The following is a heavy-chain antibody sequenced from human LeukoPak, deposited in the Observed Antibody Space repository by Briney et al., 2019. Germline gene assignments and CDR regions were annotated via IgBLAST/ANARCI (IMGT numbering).Heavy chain of an antibody. CDR3: ARGGVGSSMYFDY. CDR2: INHSGST. D-gene: IGHD1-26*01. J-gene: IGHJ4*02. CDR1: GGSFSGYY. V-gene: IGHV4-34*01. Sequence: SEALSLTCAVYGGSFSGYYWSWIRQPPGKGLEWIGEINHSGSTNYNPSLKSRVTISADTSKNQFSLKLSSVTAADTAVYYCARGGVGSSMYFDYWGQGTLVTVSS.